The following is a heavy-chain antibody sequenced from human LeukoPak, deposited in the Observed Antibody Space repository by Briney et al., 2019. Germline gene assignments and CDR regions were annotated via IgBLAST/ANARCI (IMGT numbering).Heavy chain of an antibody. D-gene: IGHD6-19*01. CDR1: GGSFSGYY. J-gene: IGHJ4*02. CDR3: AAHSSGWYRDDY. V-gene: IGHV4-34*01. CDR2: INHSGST. Sequence: SETLSLTCAVYGGSFSGYYWSWIRQPPGKGLEWIGEINHSGSTNHNPSLKSRVTISVDTSKNQFSLKLSSVTAADTAVYYCAAHSSGWYRDDYWGQGTLVTVSS.